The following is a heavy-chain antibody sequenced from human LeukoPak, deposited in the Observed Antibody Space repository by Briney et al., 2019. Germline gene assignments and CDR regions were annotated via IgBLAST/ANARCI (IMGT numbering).Heavy chain of an antibody. D-gene: IGHD6-13*01. Sequence: SETLSLTCTVSGGSISSSSYYWGWIRQLPGKGLEWIGSIYYSGSTYYNPSLKSRVTISVDTSKNQFSLKLSSVTAADTAVYYCARPSSSWYNWFDPWGQGTLVTVSS. V-gene: IGHV4-39*01. CDR3: ARPSSSWYNWFDP. J-gene: IGHJ5*02. CDR1: GGSISSSSYY. CDR2: IYYSGST.